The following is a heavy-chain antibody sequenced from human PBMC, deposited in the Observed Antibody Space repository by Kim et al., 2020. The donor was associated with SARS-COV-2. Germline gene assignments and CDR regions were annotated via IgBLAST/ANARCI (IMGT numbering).Heavy chain of an antibody. CDR2: IYYSGST. D-gene: IGHD3-22*01. Sequence: SETLSLTCTVSGGSISSSSYYWGWIRQPPGKGLEWIGSIYYSGSTYYNPSLKSQVPISVDTSKNQFSLKLSSVTAADTAVYYCARNYDSSGYYLKSFYFDYWGQGTLVTVSS. CDR1: GGSISSSSYY. CDR3: ARNYDSSGYYLKSFYFDY. J-gene: IGHJ4*02. V-gene: IGHV4-39*01.